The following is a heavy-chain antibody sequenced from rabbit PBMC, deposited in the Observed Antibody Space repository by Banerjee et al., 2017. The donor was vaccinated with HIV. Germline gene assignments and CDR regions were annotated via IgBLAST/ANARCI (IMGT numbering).Heavy chain of an antibody. CDR2: IDDGSSSRA. CDR1: GFDLSNYYY. V-gene: IGHV1S40*01. D-gene: IGHD6-1*01. J-gene: IGHJ4*01. Sequence: QSLEESGGDLVKPGASLTLTCTASGFDLSNYYYMCWVRQAPGKGLEWIACIDDGSSSRAYYASWAKGRFTISKASSTTVTLQMTSLTAADTATYFCARDANDYGYGAFYLWGPGTLVTVS. CDR3: ARDANDYGYGAFYL.